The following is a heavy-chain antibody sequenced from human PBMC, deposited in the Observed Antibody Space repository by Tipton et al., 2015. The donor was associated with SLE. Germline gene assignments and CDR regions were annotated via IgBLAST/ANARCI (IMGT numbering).Heavy chain of an antibody. CDR3: ARDTYYDFWSGYSLLDY. CDR2: ISAYNGNT. CDR1: GYTFTSYG. J-gene: IGHJ4*02. V-gene: IGHV1-18*01. D-gene: IGHD3-3*01. Sequence: QVQLVQSGAEVKKPGASVKVPCKASGYTFTSYGISWVRQAPGQGLEWMGWISAYNGNTNYAQKLQGRVTMTTDTSTSTAYMELRSLRSDDTAVYYCARDTYYDFWSGYSLLDYWGQGTLVTVSS.